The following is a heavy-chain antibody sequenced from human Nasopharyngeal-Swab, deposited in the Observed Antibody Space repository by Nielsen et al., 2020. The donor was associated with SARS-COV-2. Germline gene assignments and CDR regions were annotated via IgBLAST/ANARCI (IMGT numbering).Heavy chain of an antibody. Sequence: VRQAPGKGLEWVSSISRNSDYILYADSVKGRFTISRDNAKNSLLLQMNSLRADDTAVYYCARGGYRDYDYAYWGQGTLVTVSS. CDR2: ISRNSDYI. V-gene: IGHV3-21*01. J-gene: IGHJ4*02. D-gene: IGHD5-12*01. CDR3: ARGGYRDYDYAY.